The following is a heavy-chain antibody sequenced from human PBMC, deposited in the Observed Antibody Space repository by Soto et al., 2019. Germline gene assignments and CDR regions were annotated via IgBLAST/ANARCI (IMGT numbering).Heavy chain of an antibody. V-gene: IGHV3-23*01. D-gene: IGHD2-21*01. J-gene: IGHJ4*02. CDR3: AKTVVNYVKFAVFDY. Sequence: GGSLRLSCAASGFTFSSYAMSWVRQAPGKGLEWVSAISGSGGSTYYADSVKGRFTISRDNSKNTLYLQMNSLRAEDTAVYYCAKTVVNYVKFAVFDYWGQGTLVTVSS. CDR1: GFTFSSYA. CDR2: ISGSGGST.